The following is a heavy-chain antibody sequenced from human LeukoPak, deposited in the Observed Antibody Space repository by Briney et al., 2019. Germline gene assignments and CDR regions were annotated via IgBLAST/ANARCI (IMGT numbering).Heavy chain of an antibody. CDR1: GFTFDDYA. V-gene: IGHV3-43*02. CDR3: AKVERYFDWLLDY. D-gene: IGHD3-9*01. J-gene: IGHJ4*02. CDR2: ISGDGGST. Sequence: GGSLRLSCAASGFTFDDYAMHWVRQAPGKGLEWVSLISGDGGSTYYADSVKGRFTISRDNSKNSLYLQMNSLRTEDTALYYSAKVERYFDWLLDYWGQGTLVTVSS.